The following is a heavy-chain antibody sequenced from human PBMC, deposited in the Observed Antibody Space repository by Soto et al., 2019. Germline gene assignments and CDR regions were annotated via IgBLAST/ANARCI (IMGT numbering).Heavy chain of an antibody. V-gene: IGHV3-30-3*01. D-gene: IGHD6-19*01. J-gene: IGHJ4*02. CDR3: ARGQQWLVRSSFDY. Sequence: HPGGSLRLSCAASGFTFSIHAVHWVRQAPGKGLEWVAVISYDGANKYYADSVRGRFTLSRDNSKNTLYLQMNSLRGEDTAVYYCARGQQWLVRSSFDYWGQGTLVTVSS. CDR1: GFTFSIHA. CDR2: ISYDGANK.